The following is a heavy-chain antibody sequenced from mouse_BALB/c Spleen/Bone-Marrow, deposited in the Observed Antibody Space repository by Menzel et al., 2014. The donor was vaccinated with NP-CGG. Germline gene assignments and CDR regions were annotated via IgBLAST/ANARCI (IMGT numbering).Heavy chain of an antibody. CDR1: GFTFSSYS. J-gene: IGHJ2*01. D-gene: IGHD2-4*01. Sequence: EVKLVESGGGLVKPGGSLKLSCAASGFTFSSYSMSWVRQTPEKRLEWVATISSGGHDTYYPDSVKGRFTISRDNAKNTLYLQMSSLKSEDTAMYYCSKDGGYDYSNYFDYWGQGTTLTVSS. CDR3: SKDGGYDYSNYFDY. V-gene: IGHV5-6-4*01. CDR2: ISSGGHDT.